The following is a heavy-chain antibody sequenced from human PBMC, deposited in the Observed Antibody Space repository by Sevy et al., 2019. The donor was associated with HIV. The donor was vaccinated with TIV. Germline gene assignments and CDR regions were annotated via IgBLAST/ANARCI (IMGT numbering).Heavy chain of an antibody. Sequence: GRSLRLSCAVSGFIFSNFAMHWVRQAPGKGLEWVAVTSYDGSHKYYADSVKGRFTVSRDNSRNILTLEMNNLRRDDTAVYYCARGENDDEFFQYWGQGTLVTVSS. CDR3: ARGENDDEFFQY. V-gene: IGHV3-30*04. D-gene: IGHD3-16*01. CDR1: GFIFSNFA. CDR2: TSYDGSHK. J-gene: IGHJ1*01.